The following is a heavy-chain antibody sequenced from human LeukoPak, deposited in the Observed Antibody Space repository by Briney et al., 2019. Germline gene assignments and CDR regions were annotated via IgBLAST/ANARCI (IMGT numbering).Heavy chain of an antibody. CDR2: ISISGSKT. CDR3: ANEIRPNDY. D-gene: IGHD4-17*01. J-gene: IGHJ4*02. V-gene: IGHV3-23*01. CDR1: EFDFSSHA. Sequence: GGFLRLSCAASEFDFSSHAMTWVRQAPGKGLEWVSAISISGSKTYYADSVKGRFTISRDNSKNTLYLQMSSLRAEDTAVYYCANEIRPNDYWGQGTQVTVSS.